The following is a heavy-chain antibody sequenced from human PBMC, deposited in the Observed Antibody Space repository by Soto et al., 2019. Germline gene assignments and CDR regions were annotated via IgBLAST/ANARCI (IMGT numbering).Heavy chain of an antibody. CDR2: ISAYNGNT. J-gene: IGHJ1*01. CDR3: ATSEWELPEYFQH. CDR1: GYTFTSYG. Sequence: VASVKVSCKASGYTFTSYGISWVRQAPGQGLEWMGWISAYNGNTNYAQKLQGRVTMTTDTSTSTAYMELRSLRSDDTAVYYCATSEWELPEYFQHWGQGTLVTVSS. V-gene: IGHV1-18*04. D-gene: IGHD1-26*01.